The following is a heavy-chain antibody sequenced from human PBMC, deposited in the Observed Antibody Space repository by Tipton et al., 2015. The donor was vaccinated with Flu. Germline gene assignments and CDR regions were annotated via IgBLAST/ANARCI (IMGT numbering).Heavy chain of an antibody. Sequence: VQLVQSGAEVKKPGESLKISCKGSGYSFSNYWLGWVRQMPGKGPEWVGSIYPGDSDIRYSPSFRGQVSISADRSIGTAYLQWSSLKASDTAMYYCVRHGSTIGEFDYWGQGTLVTVSS. CDR3: VRHGSTIGEFDY. J-gene: IGHJ4*02. V-gene: IGHV5-51*01. CDR1: GYSFSNYW. D-gene: IGHD3-16*01. CDR2: IYPGDSDI.